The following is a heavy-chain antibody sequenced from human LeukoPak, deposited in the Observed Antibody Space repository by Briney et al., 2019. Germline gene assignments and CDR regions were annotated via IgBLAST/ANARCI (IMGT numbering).Heavy chain of an antibody. V-gene: IGHV1-58*01. D-gene: IGHD3-10*01. Sequence: SVKVSCKASGFTCTSSAVQWVRQARGQRLEWIGRIVVGSGNTNYAQKFQERVTITRDMSTSTAYMELSSLRSEDTAVYYCAAVLGSGSYLYYFDYWGQGTLVTVSS. J-gene: IGHJ4*02. CDR2: IVVGSGNT. CDR3: AAVLGSGSYLYYFDY. CDR1: GFTCTSSA.